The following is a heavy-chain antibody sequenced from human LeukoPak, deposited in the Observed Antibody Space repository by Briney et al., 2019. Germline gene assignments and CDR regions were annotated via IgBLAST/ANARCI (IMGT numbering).Heavy chain of an antibody. CDR1: GFTFSSYG. CDR3: ARGLVGATTRSTFDY. CDR2: ISGSNSYI. D-gene: IGHD1-26*01. J-gene: IGHJ4*02. Sequence: PGGSLRLSCAASGFTFSSYGMSWVRQAPGKGLEWVSSISGSNSYIYYADSMKGRFTISRDNAKNSLYLQMNSLRVEDTALYYCARGLVGATTRSTFDYWGRGTLVTVSS. V-gene: IGHV3-21*04.